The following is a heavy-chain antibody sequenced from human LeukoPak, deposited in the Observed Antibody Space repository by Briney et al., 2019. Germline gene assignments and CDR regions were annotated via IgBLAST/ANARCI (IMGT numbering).Heavy chain of an antibody. Sequence: SETLSLTCAVYGGSFSGYYWSWIRQPPGKGLEWIGEINHSGSTNYNPSLKSRATISVDTSKNQFSLKLSSVTAADTAVYYCARTYYDFWSGYYAGNWFDPWGQGTLVTVSS. J-gene: IGHJ5*02. CDR3: ARTYYDFWSGYYAGNWFDP. CDR2: INHSGST. D-gene: IGHD3-3*01. V-gene: IGHV4-34*01. CDR1: GGSFSGYY.